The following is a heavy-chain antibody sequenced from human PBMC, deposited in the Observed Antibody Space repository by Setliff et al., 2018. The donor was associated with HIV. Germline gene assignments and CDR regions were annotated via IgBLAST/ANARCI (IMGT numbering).Heavy chain of an antibody. V-gene: IGHV4-31*03. CDR1: GSSISSGGYY. D-gene: IGHD3-22*01. CDR3: AGADYSDTSGYYSNFDY. CDR2: MSYSGTT. J-gene: IGHJ4*02. Sequence: PSETLSLTCTVSGSSISSGGYYWSWIRQHPGEGLEWVGYMSYSGTTYYNPSLKTRIIMSMDTSKNQFSLKLTSVTAADTAMYYCAGADYSDTSGYYSNFDYWGQGTLVTVSS.